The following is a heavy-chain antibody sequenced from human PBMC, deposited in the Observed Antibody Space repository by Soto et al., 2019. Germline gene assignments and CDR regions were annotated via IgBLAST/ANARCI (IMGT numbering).Heavy chain of an antibody. CDR2: INHSGST. CDR3: ARGQYFRRYPTYYYDSSGYLAFDI. J-gene: IGHJ3*02. Sequence: PSETRSLACAADGGVFSGYYCSWIRQPPGKGLEWIGEINHSGSTNYNPSLKSRVTISVDTSKNQFSLKLSSVTAADTAVYYCARGQYFRRYPTYYYDSSGYLAFDIWGQGTMVTVSS. V-gene: IGHV4-34*01. D-gene: IGHD3-22*01. CDR1: GGVFSGYY.